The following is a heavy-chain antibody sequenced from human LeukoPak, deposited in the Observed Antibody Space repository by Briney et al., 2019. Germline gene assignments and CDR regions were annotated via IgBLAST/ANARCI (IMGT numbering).Heavy chain of an antibody. CDR2: INHSGST. J-gene: IGHJ4*02. V-gene: IGHV4-34*01. CDR3: ARVGYYYDSSGYPFDY. Sequence: PSETLSLTCAAYGGSFSGYYWSWIRQPPGKGLEWIGEINHSGSTNYNPSHKSRGTISVDTSKNQFSLKLSSVTAADRAVYYCARVGYYYDSSGYPFDYWGQGTLVTVSS. CDR1: GGSFSGYY. D-gene: IGHD3-22*01.